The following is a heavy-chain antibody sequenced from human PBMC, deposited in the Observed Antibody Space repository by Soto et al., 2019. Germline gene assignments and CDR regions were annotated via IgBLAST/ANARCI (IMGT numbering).Heavy chain of an antibody. V-gene: IGHV6-1*01. CDR2: TYYRSRWYN. Sequence: QLQQSGPGLVQPSQTLSLTCVISGDSVSSNTAAWNWIRQSPSGCLEWLGRTYYRSRWYNDYAVSATGRITINPDQSEIQLALHFCSVPPEDTAVYYCAGTTSLQWYYMDVWGRGTSVTVSS. CDR1: GDSVSSNTAA. D-gene: IGHD1-7*01. J-gene: IGHJ6*03. CDR3: AGTTSLQWYYMDV.